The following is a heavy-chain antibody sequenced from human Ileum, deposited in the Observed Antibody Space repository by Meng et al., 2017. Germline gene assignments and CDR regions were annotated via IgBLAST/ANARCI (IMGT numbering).Heavy chain of an antibody. CDR2: IFAGDSHT. V-gene: IGHV5-51*01. D-gene: IGHD3-22*01. CDR1: GYSFTSYW. J-gene: IGHJ4*02. Sequence: GESLKISCQGSGYSFTSYWIGWVRQMPGKGLEWMGIIFAGDSHTTYSPSFQGQVSISVDKSISTAYLQWSSLKASDSAMYYCARRAYYDSTGHYDAFDYWGQGTPVTVSS. CDR3: ARRAYYDSTGHYDAFDY.